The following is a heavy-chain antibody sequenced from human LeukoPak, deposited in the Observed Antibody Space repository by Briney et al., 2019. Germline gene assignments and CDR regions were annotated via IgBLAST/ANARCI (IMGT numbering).Heavy chain of an antibody. Sequence: ASVKVFCKASGYTFTAYFIHWVRQAPGQGLEWVGWIMAQNGGTHDAQIFQDWVTLTRDTSISTAYMELSSPRSNDAAVYWCTRALTHYLSDTYYRRDAFDTWGQRTVVTVSS. V-gene: IGHV1-2*04. CDR2: IMAQNGGT. CDR1: GYTFTAYF. CDR3: TRALTHYLSDTYYRRDAFDT. D-gene: IGHD3-10*01. J-gene: IGHJ3*02.